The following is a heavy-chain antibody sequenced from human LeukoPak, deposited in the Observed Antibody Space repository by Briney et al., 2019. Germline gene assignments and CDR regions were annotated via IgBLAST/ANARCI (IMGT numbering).Heavy chain of an antibody. CDR2: INHSGST. Sequence: SETLSLTCAVYGGSFSGYYWGWIRQPPGKGLEWIGEINHSGSTNYNPSLKSRVTISVDTSKNQFSLKLSSVTAADTAVYYCARSPLMPRIRGDAFDIWGQGTMVTVSS. D-gene: IGHD2-2*01. J-gene: IGHJ3*02. CDR3: ARSPLMPRIRGDAFDI. V-gene: IGHV4-34*01. CDR1: GGSFSGYY.